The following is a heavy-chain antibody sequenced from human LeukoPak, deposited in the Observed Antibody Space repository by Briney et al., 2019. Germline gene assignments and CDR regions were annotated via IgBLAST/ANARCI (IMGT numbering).Heavy chain of an antibody. CDR1: GGSMNNYY. Sequence: SETLSLTCTASGGSMNNYYWTWIRQPPGKGLEWIGYIYNSGTTNYNPSLKSRVIISVDTSKNQFSLKVTSVTAADTAVYYCAREMATVSMRLFDFWGQGTQVTVSS. J-gene: IGHJ4*02. CDR3: AREMATVSMRLFDF. D-gene: IGHD5-24*01. V-gene: IGHV4-59*12. CDR2: IYNSGTT.